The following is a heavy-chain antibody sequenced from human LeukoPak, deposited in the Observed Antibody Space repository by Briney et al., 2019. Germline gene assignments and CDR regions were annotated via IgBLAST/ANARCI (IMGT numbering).Heavy chain of an antibody. CDR1: GFTFSSYA. CDR3: ARVGGRYYYYYGMDV. V-gene: IGHV3-30-3*01. J-gene: IGHJ6*02. CDR2: ISYDGSNK. Sequence: GRSLRLSCAASGFTFSSYAMHWVRQAPGKGLEWVAVISYDGSNKYYADSVKGRFTISGDNSKNTLYLQMNSLRAEDTAVYYCARVGGRYYYYYGMDVWGQGTTVTVSS. D-gene: IGHD1-26*01.